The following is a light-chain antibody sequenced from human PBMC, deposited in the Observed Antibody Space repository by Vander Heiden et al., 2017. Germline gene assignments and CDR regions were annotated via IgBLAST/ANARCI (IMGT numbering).Light chain of an antibody. J-gene: IGKJ1*01. CDR2: AAS. CDR1: QSISSY. CDR3: QQSYSTLWT. V-gene: IGKV1-39*01. Sequence: DIQMTQSPSSLSASVGDRVTITCRASQSISSYLNWYQQKPGKAPKLLIYAASSLQSGVPSRVSGSGSGTEFTLTISSLQPEEFATYYCQQSYSTLWTFGQGTKVEIK.